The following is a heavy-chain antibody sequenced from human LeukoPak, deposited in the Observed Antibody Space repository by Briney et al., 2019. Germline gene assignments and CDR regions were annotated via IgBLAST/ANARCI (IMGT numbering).Heavy chain of an antibody. D-gene: IGHD3-3*01. Sequence: SETLSLTCTVSGGSISSSSYYWGWIRQPPGKGLEWIGSIYYSGSTYYNPSLKSRVTISVDTSKNQFSLKLSSVTAADTAVYYCARTWYYDFWSGLQYYFDYWGQGTLVTVSS. CDR2: IYYSGST. V-gene: IGHV4-39*01. CDR1: GGSISSSSYY. J-gene: IGHJ4*02. CDR3: ARTWYYDFWSGLQYYFDY.